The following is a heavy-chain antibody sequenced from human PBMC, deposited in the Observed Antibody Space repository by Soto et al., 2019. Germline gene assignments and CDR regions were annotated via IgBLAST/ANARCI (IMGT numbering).Heavy chain of an antibody. CDR1: GGTFSSYA. Sequence: ASVKVTCKASGGTFSSYAISWVRQAPGQGLEWMGGIIPIFGTANYAQKFQGRVTITADKSTSTAYMELSSLRSEDTAVYYCARVEVTRNYFDYWGQGTLVTVSS. J-gene: IGHJ4*02. CDR3: ARVEVTRNYFDY. V-gene: IGHV1-69*06. CDR2: IIPIFGTA. D-gene: IGHD4-4*01.